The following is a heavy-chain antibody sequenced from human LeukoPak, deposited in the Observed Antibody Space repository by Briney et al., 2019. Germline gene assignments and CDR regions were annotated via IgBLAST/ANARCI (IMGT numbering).Heavy chain of an antibody. Sequence: SQTLSLTCTFSGGSISRCGYYWSWIRQHPGKGLECIGYIYYSGSTYYNPSLKSRVTISVATSKNQFSLKLSSVTAADTAVYYCARDCSYYDSSGSWLDPWGQGTLVTVSS. CDR2: IYYSGST. CDR1: GGSISRCGYY. J-gene: IGHJ5*02. CDR3: ARDCSYYDSSGSWLDP. V-gene: IGHV4-31*03. D-gene: IGHD3-22*01.